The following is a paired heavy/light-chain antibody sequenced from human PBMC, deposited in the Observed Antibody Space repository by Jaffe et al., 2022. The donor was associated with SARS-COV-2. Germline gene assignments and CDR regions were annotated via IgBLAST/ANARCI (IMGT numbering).Heavy chain of an antibody. V-gene: IGHV4-38-2*02. D-gene: IGHD1-26*01. Sequence: QVQLQESGPGLVKPSETLSLTCSVSGYSISNGYYWGWIRQPPGKGLEWIGSISYTGNTSYNPSLESRVTISVDTAKNQFSLKLSSVTAADTAVYFCAAYSGSYRPFDHWGQGTLVTVSS. J-gene: IGHJ4*02. CDR1: GYSISNGYY. CDR3: AAYSGSYRPFDH. CDR2: ISYTGNT.
Light chain of an antibody. CDR3: QQYNNWPLYT. V-gene: IGKV3-15*01. Sequence: EIVMTQSPAILSVSPGERATLSCRASQSVSANLAWYQQRPGQAPRLLIYGASTRATHIPARFSGSGSGTEFTLTISSPQSEDSAVYYCQQYNNWPLYTFGQGTKLEI. CDR2: GAS. CDR1: QSVSAN. J-gene: IGKJ2*01.